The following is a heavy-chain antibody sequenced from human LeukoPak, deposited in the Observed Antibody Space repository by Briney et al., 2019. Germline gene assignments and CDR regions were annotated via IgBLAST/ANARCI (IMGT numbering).Heavy chain of an antibody. J-gene: IGHJ4*02. CDR1: GFTFSSYE. Sequence: PGGSLRLSCAASGFTFSSYEMNWVRQAPGKGLQWVSDISSSGTTIYYADSVKGRFTISRDNAKNSLYLQVNSLRAEDTAVYYCARKYCGTTSCLFDNWGQGTLVTVSS. CDR2: ISSSGTTI. V-gene: IGHV3-48*03. CDR3: ARKYCGTTSCLFDN. D-gene: IGHD2-2*01.